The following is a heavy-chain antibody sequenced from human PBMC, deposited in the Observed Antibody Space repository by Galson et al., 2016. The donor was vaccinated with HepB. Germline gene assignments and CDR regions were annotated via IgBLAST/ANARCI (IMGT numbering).Heavy chain of an antibody. CDR3: WSGYNSGI. CDR1: GFTFKSYS. V-gene: IGHV3-7*01. CDR2: VNEDGSGT. J-gene: IGHJ3*02. Sequence: SLRLSCAASGFTFKSYSMNWVRQAPGKGLEYVANVNEDGSGTQYMDSAKGRFTISRDNAKNSVGLQMNSLRAEDTALYYCWSGYNSGIWGQGTRVTVSS. D-gene: IGHD6-19*01.